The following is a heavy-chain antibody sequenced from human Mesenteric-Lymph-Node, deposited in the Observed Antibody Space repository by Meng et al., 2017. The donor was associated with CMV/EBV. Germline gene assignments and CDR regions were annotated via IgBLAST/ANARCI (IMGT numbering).Heavy chain of an antibody. CDR1: GFIFSTYG. Sequence: GESLKISCAASGFIFSTYGMNWVRQAPGKGLEWVAFIRNDGNNKYYGDSVKGRFTISRDNSKNTVYLEMNSLRAEDTALYYCAKDLGGYYGMDVWGQGTTVTVSS. CDR2: IRNDGNNK. D-gene: IGHD3-16*01. CDR3: AKDLGGYYGMDV. V-gene: IGHV3-30*02. J-gene: IGHJ6*02.